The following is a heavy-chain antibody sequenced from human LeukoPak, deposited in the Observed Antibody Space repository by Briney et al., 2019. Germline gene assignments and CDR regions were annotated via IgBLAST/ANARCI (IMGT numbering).Heavy chain of an antibody. CDR2: SRNKANSYFT. D-gene: IGHD1-26*01. J-gene: IGHJ5*01. Sequence: GGSLRLSCAASGFTFSDHYMDWVRQAPGKGLEWVARSRNKANSYFTEYAASVKGRFTISRDDSKNSLYLQMNSLKTEDTAVYYCAKISMGATETSDSWGQGTLVTVSS. CDR3: AKISMGATETSDS. CDR1: GFTFSDHY. V-gene: IGHV3-72*01.